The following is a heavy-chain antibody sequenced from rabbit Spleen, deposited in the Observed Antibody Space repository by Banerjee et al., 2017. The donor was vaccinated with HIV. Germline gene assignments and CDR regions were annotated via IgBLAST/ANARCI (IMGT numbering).Heavy chain of an antibody. CDR1: GFSFSSNYY. Sequence: QEQLVESGGGLVKPEGSLTLTCTASGFSFSSNYYMCWVRQAPGKGLEWIACIATGSSGFTYYANWAKGRFTCSKASSTTVTLQMTSLTAADTATYFCARDTGTSFSTYGMDLWGPGTLVTVS. D-gene: IGHD8-1*01. J-gene: IGHJ6*01. CDR2: IATGSSGFT. CDR3: ARDTGTSFSTYGMDL. V-gene: IGHV1S45*01.